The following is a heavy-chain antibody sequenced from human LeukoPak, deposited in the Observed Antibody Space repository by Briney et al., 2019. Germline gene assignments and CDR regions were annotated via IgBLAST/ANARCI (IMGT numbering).Heavy chain of an antibody. V-gene: IGHV1-18*01. CDR1: GYTFTSYG. Sequence: ASVKVSCEASGYTFTSYGISWVRQAPGQGLEWMGWISAYNGNTNYAQKLQGRVTMTTDTSTSTAYMELRSLRSDDTAVYYCARSVYYYGSGSYYSPVDYWGQGTLVTVSS. CDR2: ISAYNGNT. CDR3: ARSVYYYGSGSYYSPVDY. D-gene: IGHD3-10*01. J-gene: IGHJ4*02.